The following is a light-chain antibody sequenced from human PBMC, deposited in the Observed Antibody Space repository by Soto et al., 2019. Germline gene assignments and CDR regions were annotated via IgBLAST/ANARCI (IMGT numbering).Light chain of an antibody. CDR3: QSYDSSLSGVV. Sequence: QSVLTQPPSVSGAPGQRVTISCTGSSSNIGAGYDVHWYQQLPGTAPKLLIYANINRPSGVPDRFSGSKSDTSASLAITGLQAEDEAEYYCQSYDSSLSGVVFGGGTKLTVL. CDR2: ANI. CDR1: SSNIGAGYD. J-gene: IGLJ2*01. V-gene: IGLV1-40*01.